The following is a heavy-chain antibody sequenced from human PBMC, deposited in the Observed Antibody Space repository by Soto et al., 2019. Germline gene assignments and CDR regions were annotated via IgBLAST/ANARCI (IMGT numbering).Heavy chain of an antibody. CDR3: ARDFREVGAATGYYYYYYMEG. Sequence: SETLSLTCTVSGGSISSYYWSWIRQPPGKGLEWIGYIYYSGSTNYNPSLESRVTISVDTSKNQFSLKLSSVTAADTAVYYCARDFREVGAATGYYYYYYMEGWGTGTTVTVSS. D-gene: IGHD2-15*01. J-gene: IGHJ6*03. V-gene: IGHV4-59*01. CDR1: GGSISSYY. CDR2: IYYSGST.